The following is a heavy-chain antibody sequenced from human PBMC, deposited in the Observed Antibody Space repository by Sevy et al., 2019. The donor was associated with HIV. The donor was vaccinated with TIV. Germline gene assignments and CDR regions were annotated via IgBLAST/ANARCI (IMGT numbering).Heavy chain of an antibody. J-gene: IGHJ5*02. V-gene: IGHV3-48*01. Sequence: GGSLRLSCAASGFMFRDYRMKWVRQAPGKGLEWVEYITSSINTINYADSVKGRFTISRDNGRNSLYLQINSLRPEDTAVYYCARDRGRGEVALDPWGQGTLVTVSS. D-gene: IGHD3-10*01. CDR3: ARDRGRGEVALDP. CDR2: ITSSINTI. CDR1: GFMFRDYR.